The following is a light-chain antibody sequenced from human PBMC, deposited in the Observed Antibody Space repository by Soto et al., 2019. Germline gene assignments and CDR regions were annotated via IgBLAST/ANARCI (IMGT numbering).Light chain of an antibody. CDR1: QSVSST. CDR2: GAS. V-gene: IGKV3D-15*01. J-gene: IGKJ5*01. CDR3: QQYNNWPFT. Sequence: EIVMTQSPAPLSVSPGESATLSCRARQSVSSTLAWYQQKPGQAPRLLIYGASIRATGIPARFSGSGSGTDFTLTISSLQSEDFAVYYCQQYNNWPFTFGQGTRLEIK.